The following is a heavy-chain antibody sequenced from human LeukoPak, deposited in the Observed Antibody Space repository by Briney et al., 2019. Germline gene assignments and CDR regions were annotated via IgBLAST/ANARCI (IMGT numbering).Heavy chain of an antibody. CDR1: GGSISSYY. V-gene: IGHV4-59*01. CDR3: ARAWATDYFDY. CDR2: MYYSGTI. Sequence: SETLSLTCTVSGGSISSYYWSWIREPPGKGLGWIGYMYYSGTINYNPSLKSRVTISVDTSKNQFSLKLSSVTAADTAMYYCARAWATDYFDYWGQGTLVTVSS. J-gene: IGHJ4*02.